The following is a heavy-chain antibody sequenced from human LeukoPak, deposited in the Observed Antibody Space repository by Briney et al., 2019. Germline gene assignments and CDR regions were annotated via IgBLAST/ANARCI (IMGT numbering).Heavy chain of an antibody. CDR2: ISSSGGST. D-gene: IGHD3-3*01. V-gene: IGHV3-23*01. Sequence: GGSLRLSCAASGFTLSRYGICWCRQAPGKGLGWVSVISSSGGSTYYADSVKGRFTISRDNSKNTLYLQMNSLRAEDTAVYYCAKVEDGWSGLTTLGYFDYWGEGTLVTVSS. CDR3: AKVEDGWSGLTTLGYFDY. J-gene: IGHJ4*02. CDR1: GFTLSRYG.